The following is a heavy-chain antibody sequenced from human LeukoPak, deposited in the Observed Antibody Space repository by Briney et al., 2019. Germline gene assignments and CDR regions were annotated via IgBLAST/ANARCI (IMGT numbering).Heavy chain of an antibody. Sequence: GGSLRLSCAASGFTFSSYAMSWVRQAPGKGLEWVSAISGSGGSTYCADSVKGRFTISRDNAKNSLYLQMNSLRAEDTAVYYCAELGITMIGGVWGKGTTVTISS. CDR2: ISGSGGST. CDR3: AELGITMIGGV. D-gene: IGHD3-10*02. V-gene: IGHV3-23*01. CDR1: GFTFSSYA. J-gene: IGHJ6*04.